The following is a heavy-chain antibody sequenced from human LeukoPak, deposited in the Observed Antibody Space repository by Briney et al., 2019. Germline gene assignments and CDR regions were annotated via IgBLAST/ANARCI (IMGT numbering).Heavy chain of an antibody. CDR3: ARVSGIEARY. CDR2: ISSSSSTI. V-gene: IGHV3-48*01. Sequence: GGSLRLSCAASGFTFSNYNMNWVRQAPGWGLEWVAYISSSSSTIYYAGSVKGRFTISRDNAKNSLYLQMNSLRAEDTAVYYCARVSGIEARYWGRGILVTVSS. D-gene: IGHD3-10*01. J-gene: IGHJ4*02. CDR1: GFTFSNYN.